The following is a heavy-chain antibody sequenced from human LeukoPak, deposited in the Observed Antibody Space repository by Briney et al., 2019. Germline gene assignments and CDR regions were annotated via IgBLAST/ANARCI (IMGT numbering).Heavy chain of an antibody. CDR3: ARIPPRSGSYDY. CDR2: IYYSGST. V-gene: IGHV4-39*01. Sequence: SETLSLTCTVSGGSISSSSYYWGWIRQPPGKGLEWIGSIYYSGSTYYNPSLKSRVTISVDTSKNQFSLKLSSVTAADTAVYYCARIPPRSGSYDYWGQGTLVTVSS. J-gene: IGHJ4*02. CDR1: GGSISSSSYY. D-gene: IGHD1-26*01.